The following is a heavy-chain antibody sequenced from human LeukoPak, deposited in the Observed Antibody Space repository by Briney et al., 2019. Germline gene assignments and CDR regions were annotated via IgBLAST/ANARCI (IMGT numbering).Heavy chain of an antibody. V-gene: IGHV3-15*01. CDR1: GLAFSNAW. J-gene: IGHJ4*02. Sequence: KPGGSLRLSCAASGLAFSNAWLCWVRQAPGKGLEWIGRIKSKTDGGTTDYAAPVKGRFTISRDDSKNTLYLQMNSLKTEDTAVYYCTTDLLSLWDHWGQGTLVTVSS. CDR2: IKSKTDGGTT. CDR3: TTDLLSLWDH. D-gene: IGHD2/OR15-2a*01.